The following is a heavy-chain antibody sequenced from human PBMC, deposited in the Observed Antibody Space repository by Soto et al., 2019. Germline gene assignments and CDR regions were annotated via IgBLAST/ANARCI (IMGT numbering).Heavy chain of an antibody. J-gene: IGHJ4*02. CDR3: ARGNYCSPTSCPVDY. CDR1: GFTFSSYA. D-gene: IGHD2-2*01. V-gene: IGHV3-21*01. Sequence: EVQLVESGGGLVKPGGSLRLSCAASGFTFSSYAMSWVRQAPGKGLEWVSSMSRSSASMYYGDSVKGRFTISRDNAKNSLYLQMNSLRGEDTALYYCARGNYCSPTSCPVDYWGQGTLVTVSS. CDR2: MSRSSASM.